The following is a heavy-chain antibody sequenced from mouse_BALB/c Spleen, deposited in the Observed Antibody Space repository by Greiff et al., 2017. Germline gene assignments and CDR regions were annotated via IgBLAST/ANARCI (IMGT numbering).Heavy chain of an antibody. D-gene: IGHD1-1*01. J-gene: IGHJ2*01. CDR1: GYAFSSSW. Sequence: QVQLKESGPELVKPGASVKISCKASGYAFSSSWMNWVKQRPGQGLEWIGRIYPGDGDTNYNGKFKGKATLTADKSSSTAYMQLSSLTSVDSAVYFCARIYYYGSSYGYFDYWGQGTTLTVSS. CDR3: ARIYYYGSSYGYFDY. V-gene: IGHV1-82*01. CDR2: IYPGDGDT.